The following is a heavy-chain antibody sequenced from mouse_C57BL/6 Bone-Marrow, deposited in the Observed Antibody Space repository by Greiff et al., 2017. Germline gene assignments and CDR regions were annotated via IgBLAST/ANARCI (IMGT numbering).Heavy chain of an antibody. Sequence: QVQLQQPGAELVRPGTSVKLSCKASGYTFTSYWMHWVKQRPGQGLEWIGVIDPSDSYTNYNQKFKGKATLTVDTSSSTAYMQLSSLTSEDSAVYYCARRGRRGYWGQGTTLTVSS. CDR1: GYTFTSYW. CDR3: ARRGRRGY. V-gene: IGHV1-59*01. CDR2: IDPSDSYT. D-gene: IGHD3-3*01. J-gene: IGHJ2*01.